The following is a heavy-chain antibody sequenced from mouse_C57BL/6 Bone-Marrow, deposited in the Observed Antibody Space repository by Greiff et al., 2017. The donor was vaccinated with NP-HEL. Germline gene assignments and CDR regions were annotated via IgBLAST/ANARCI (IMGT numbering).Heavy chain of an antibody. J-gene: IGHJ2*01. Sequence: QVQLKQPGAELVMPGASVKLSCKASGYTFTSYWMHWVKQRPGQGLEWIGEIDPSDSYTNYNQKFKGKSTLTVDKSSSTAYMQLSSLTSEDSAVYYCARLGDWADYWGQGTTLTVSS. CDR3: ARLGDWADY. D-gene: IGHD4-1*01. V-gene: IGHV1-69*01. CDR2: IDPSDSYT. CDR1: GYTFTSYW.